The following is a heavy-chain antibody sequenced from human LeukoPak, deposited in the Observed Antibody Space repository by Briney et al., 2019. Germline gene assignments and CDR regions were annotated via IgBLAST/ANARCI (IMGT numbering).Heavy chain of an antibody. CDR1: GFTLSPYG. V-gene: IGHV3-30*02. CDR3: ARALNYYGSGSPGY. CDR2: IVYDGNHE. J-gene: IGHJ4*02. Sequence: PGGSQRLSCAASGFTLSPYGIHWVRQTPGKGLQWVALIVYDGNHEHYADSVRGRFTISRDNSRNTVYLQMNSLRVEDTAVYYCARALNYYGSGSPGYWGQGTLVTVSS. D-gene: IGHD3-10*01.